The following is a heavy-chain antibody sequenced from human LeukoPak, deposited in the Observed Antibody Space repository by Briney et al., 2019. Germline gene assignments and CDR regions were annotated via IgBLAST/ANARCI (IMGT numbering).Heavy chain of an antibody. Sequence: GGSLRLSCAASGFTVSSNYMSWVRQAPGKGLEWVSVIYSGGSTYYADSVKDRFTIFRDNSKNTLYLQMSSLRPEDTAVYFCASGGPLIMVTFGGVDYCGQGTLVTVSS. CDR3: ASGGPLIMVTFGGVDY. J-gene: IGHJ4*02. D-gene: IGHD3-16*01. CDR1: GFTVSSNY. V-gene: IGHV3-53*05. CDR2: IYSGGST.